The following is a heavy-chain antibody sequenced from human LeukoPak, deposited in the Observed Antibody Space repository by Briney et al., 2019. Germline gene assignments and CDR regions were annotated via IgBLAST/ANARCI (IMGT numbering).Heavy chain of an antibody. Sequence: PGGSLRLSCAASGFTFSSYSMNWVRQAPGKGLEWVAVISYDGSNKYYADSVKGRFTISRDNSKNTLYLQMNSLRAEDTAVYYCARALYYYDSSGYTDYWGQGTLVTVSS. V-gene: IGHV3-30*03. J-gene: IGHJ4*02. CDR1: GFTFSSYS. CDR2: ISYDGSNK. CDR3: ARALYYYDSSGYTDY. D-gene: IGHD3-22*01.